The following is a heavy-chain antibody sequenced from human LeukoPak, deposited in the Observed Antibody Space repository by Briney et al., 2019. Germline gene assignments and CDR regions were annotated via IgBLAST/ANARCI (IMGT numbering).Heavy chain of an antibody. J-gene: IGHJ4*02. Sequence: ASVKVSCKASGYTFTGYYMHWVRQAPGQGLEWMGWINPNSGGTNYAQKFQGRDTMTRDTSISTAYMELSRLRSDDTAVYYCARDSDIVVVPAASPSDYWGQGTLVTVSS. CDR3: ARDSDIVVVPAASPSDY. V-gene: IGHV1-2*02. D-gene: IGHD2-2*01. CDR1: GYTFTGYY. CDR2: INPNSGGT.